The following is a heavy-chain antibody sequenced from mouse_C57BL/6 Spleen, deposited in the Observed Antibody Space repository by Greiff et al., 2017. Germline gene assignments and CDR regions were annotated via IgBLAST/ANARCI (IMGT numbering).Heavy chain of an antibody. CDR1: GFTFSSYA. Sequence: EVQVVESGGGLVKPGGSLKLSCAASGFTFSSYAMSWVRQTPEKRLEWVATISDGGSYTYYPDNVKGRFTIARDNAKDNLDLQMRHLKAEDTAMYYCAREMGWDEGAMDYWGQGTSVTVSS. J-gene: IGHJ4*01. D-gene: IGHD4-1*01. V-gene: IGHV5-4*01. CDR3: AREMGWDEGAMDY. CDR2: ISDGGSYT.